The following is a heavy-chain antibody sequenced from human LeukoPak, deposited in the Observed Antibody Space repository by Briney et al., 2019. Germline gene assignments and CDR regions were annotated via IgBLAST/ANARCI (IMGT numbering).Heavy chain of an antibody. J-gene: IGHJ4*02. V-gene: IGHV3-23*01. CDR2: ISGSGGTS. Sequence: GRSLRLSCAASGFTVSSNYMSWVRQAPGKGLEWVSAISGSGGTSYYADSVKGRFTISRDNSKNTLYLQINSLRAEDTALYYCAKDHLPGIVVADRDYWGQGTLVTVSS. CDR1: GFTVSSNY. D-gene: IGHD6-19*01. CDR3: AKDHLPGIVVADRDY.